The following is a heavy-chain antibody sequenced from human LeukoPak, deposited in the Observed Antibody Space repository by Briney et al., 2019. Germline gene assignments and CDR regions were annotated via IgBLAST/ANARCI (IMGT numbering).Heavy chain of an antibody. V-gene: IGHV3-53*01. D-gene: IGHD1-26*01. CDR3: ARALRGAVGLDY. CDR1: GFTVSSNY. CDR2: IYTGGTT. J-gene: IGHJ4*02. Sequence: GGSLRLSCAASGFTVSSNYMSWVRQAPGKGPEWVSVIYTGGTTSYADSVKGRFTISRDNPKNTLYLQMNSLRADDTAVYYCARALRGAVGLDYWGQGTLVTVSS.